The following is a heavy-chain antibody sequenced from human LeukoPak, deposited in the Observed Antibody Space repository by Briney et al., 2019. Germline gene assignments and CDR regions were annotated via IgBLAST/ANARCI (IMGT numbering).Heavy chain of an antibody. CDR2: VYASGST. Sequence: SETLSLTCTVSGGSISSYYWSWLRQPPGKGLEWIGRVYASGSTHYNPSLKSRVTMSVDTTKNQISLRLTSVTAADTAVYYCAKDESTITATLKRFDHWGQGTRVTVSS. V-gene: IGHV4-4*07. CDR1: GGSISSYY. J-gene: IGHJ4*02. CDR3: AKDESTITATLKRFDH. D-gene: IGHD1-14*01.